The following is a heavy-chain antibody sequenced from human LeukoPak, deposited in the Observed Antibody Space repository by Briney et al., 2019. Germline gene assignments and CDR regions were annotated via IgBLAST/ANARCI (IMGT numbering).Heavy chain of an antibody. CDR2: ISRGSDHI. D-gene: IGHD3-22*01. Sequence: GSLRLSCAASGFTFSSYAMNLVRPAPGKGLGLVSSISRGSDHIFYADSMKGRFTISRDNAKNSLYLQMNSLGAEDTAVYYCARPYDTRGYFPDYWGQGTLVTVSS. CDR1: GFTFSSYA. CDR3: ARPYDTRGYFPDY. V-gene: IGHV3-21*01. J-gene: IGHJ4*02.